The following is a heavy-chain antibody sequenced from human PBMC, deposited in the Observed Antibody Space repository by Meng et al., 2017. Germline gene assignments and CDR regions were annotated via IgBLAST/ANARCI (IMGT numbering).Heavy chain of an antibody. CDR3: ARARHGGKTPLGDY. D-gene: IGHD4-23*01. CDR2: INPNSGGT. Sequence: QGQLGQSGAELKKPGASVQASCKASGYTFTGYYMHWVRQAPGQGLEWMGRINPNSGGTNYAQKFQGRVTMTRDTSISTAYMELSSLRSEDTAVYYCARARHGGKTPLGDYWGQGTLVTVSS. J-gene: IGHJ4*02. V-gene: IGHV1-2*06. CDR1: GYTFTGYY.